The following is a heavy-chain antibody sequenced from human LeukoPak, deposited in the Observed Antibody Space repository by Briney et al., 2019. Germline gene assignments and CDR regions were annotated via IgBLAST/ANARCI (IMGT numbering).Heavy chain of an antibody. D-gene: IGHD3-10*01. V-gene: IGHV1-8*03. CDR1: GYTFTSYD. Sequence: ASVKVSCKASGYTFTSYDINWVRQATGQGLEWMGWMNPNSGNTGYAQKFQGRVTITADKSTSTAYMELSSLRSEDTAVYYCSCVAGDYYGSGSYYNMRYWGQGTLVTVSS. CDR3: SCVAGDYYGSGSYYNMRY. J-gene: IGHJ4*02. CDR2: MNPNSGNT.